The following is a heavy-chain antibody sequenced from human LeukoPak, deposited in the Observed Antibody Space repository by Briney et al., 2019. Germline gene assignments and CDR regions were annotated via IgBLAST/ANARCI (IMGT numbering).Heavy chain of an antibody. CDR1: GFTFSDYY. CDR2: ISSSSSYT. CDR3: ARAVAAAPSDFDY. V-gene: IGHV3-11*06. D-gene: IGHD6-13*01. J-gene: IGHJ4*02. Sequence: GGSLRLSCAASGFTFSDYYMIWIRQAPGKGLEWVSYISSSSSYTNYADSVKGRFTISRDNAKNSLYLQMNSLRAEDTAVYYCARAVAAAPSDFDYWGQGTLVTVSS.